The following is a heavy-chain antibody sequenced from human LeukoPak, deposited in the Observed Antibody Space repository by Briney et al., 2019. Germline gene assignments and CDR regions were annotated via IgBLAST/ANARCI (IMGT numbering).Heavy chain of an antibody. CDR1: GFTFSSYA. CDR3: ARGISGSGYYHFDY. V-gene: IGHV3-30*04. J-gene: IGHJ4*02. Sequence: GGSLRLSCAASGFTFSSYAIHWVRQAPGKGLEWVAVISYDGSNKYCADSVKGRFTISRDNSKNTLYLQMNSLRAEDTAVYYCARGISGSGYYHFDYWGQGTLVTVSS. D-gene: IGHD3-3*01. CDR2: ISYDGSNK.